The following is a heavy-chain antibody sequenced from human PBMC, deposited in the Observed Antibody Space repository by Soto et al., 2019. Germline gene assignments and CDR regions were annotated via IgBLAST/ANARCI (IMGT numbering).Heavy chain of an antibody. CDR2: IIPIFGTA. Sequence: QVQLVQSGAEVKKPGSSVKVSCKASGGTFSSYAISWVRQAPGQGLEWMGGIIPIFGTANYAQKFQGRVTIHADESTSPAYKELGSLRSEDTAVYYCARSYGGNYYYYGMDVWGQGTTVTVSS. CDR1: GGTFSSYA. V-gene: IGHV1-69*12. D-gene: IGHD3-16*01. J-gene: IGHJ6*02. CDR3: ARSYGGNYYYYGMDV.